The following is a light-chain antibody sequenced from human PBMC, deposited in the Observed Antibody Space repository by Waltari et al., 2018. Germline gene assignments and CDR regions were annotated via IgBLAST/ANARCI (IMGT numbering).Light chain of an antibody. V-gene: IGLV2-14*03. J-gene: IGLJ2*01. CDR2: DAT. CDR3: NSYTTSGTVV. CDR1: SSDVGTYTF. Sequence: QSALTQPASVSGSPGQSLTISCTGTSSDVGTYTFFSWYHQHPGKVPKLIIYDATDRPSGVSSRFSGSKSGNTASLTISGLQAEDEGDYYCNSYTTSGTVVFGGGTKLTVL.